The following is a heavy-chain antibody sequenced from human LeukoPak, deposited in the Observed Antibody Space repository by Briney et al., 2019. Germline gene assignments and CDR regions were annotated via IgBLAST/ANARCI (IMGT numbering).Heavy chain of an antibody. V-gene: IGHV1-2*02. CDR2: INPNSGGT. J-gene: IGHJ4*02. CDR3: LTPAAGAGC. CDR1: GYTFTGYY. D-gene: IGHD6-13*01. Sequence: ASVKVSCKASGYTFTGYYMHWVRQAPGQGLEWMGWINPNSGGTKYAQNFQGRVTLTRDTSISTAYMEVSRLISDDTAVYYCLTPAAGAGCWGQGTLVTVST.